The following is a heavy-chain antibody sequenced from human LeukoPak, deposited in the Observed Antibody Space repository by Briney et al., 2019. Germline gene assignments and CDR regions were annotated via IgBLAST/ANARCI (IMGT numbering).Heavy chain of an antibody. D-gene: IGHD3-22*01. CDR2: ISGSGGST. Sequence: AGGSLRLSCAASGFTFSSYAMSWVRQAPGKGLEWVSAISGSGGSTYYADSVKGRFTISRDNSKNTVYLEMNRLRVGDTAIYYCAKDSAFNYDSSGYADYWGQGTLVIVSS. CDR3: AKDSAFNYDSSGYADY. CDR1: GFTFSSYA. V-gene: IGHV3-23*01. J-gene: IGHJ4*02.